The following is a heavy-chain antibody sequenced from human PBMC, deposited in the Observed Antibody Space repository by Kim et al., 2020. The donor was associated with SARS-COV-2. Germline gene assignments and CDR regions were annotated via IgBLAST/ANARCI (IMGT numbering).Heavy chain of an antibody. CDR1: GDSVSSNSAA. CDR3: ARASSGWQYYYYYGMDV. J-gene: IGHJ6*02. Sequence: SQTLSLTCAISGDSVSSNSAAWNWIRQSPSRGLEWLGRTYYRSKWYNDYAVSVKSRITINPDTSKNQFSLQLNSVTPEDTAVYYCARASSGWQYYYYYGMDVWGQGTTVTVSS. D-gene: IGHD6-19*01. CDR2: TYYRSKWYN. V-gene: IGHV6-1*01.